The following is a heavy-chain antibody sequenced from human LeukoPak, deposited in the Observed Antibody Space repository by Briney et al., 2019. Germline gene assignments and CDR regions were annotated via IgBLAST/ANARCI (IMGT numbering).Heavy chain of an antibody. J-gene: IGHJ5*02. CDR3: ARGVNCSGGSCYSFVYWFDP. Sequence: SETLSLTCAVYGGSFSGYYWSWIRQPPGKGLEWIGDINHSGSTNYNPSLKSRVTISVDTSKNQFSLKLSSVTAADTAVYYCARGVNCSGGSCYSFVYWFDPWGQGTLVTVSS. V-gene: IGHV4-34*01. D-gene: IGHD2-15*01. CDR1: GGSFSGYY. CDR2: INHSGST.